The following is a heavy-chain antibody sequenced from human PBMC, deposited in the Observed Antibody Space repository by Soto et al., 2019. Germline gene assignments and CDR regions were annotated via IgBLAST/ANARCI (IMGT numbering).Heavy chain of an antibody. V-gene: IGHV4-39*01. D-gene: IGHD5-18*01. CDR1: GGSISTSDYY. CDR2: IYYSGSA. J-gene: IGHJ4*02. CDR3: ARQPGYGFFYFDY. Sequence: PSETLSLTCTVSGGSISTSDYYWGWIRQPPGKGLEWIGNIYYSGSASYNPSLKSRVAISIDTSKNQFSLKLSFVTAADTAVYYWARQPGYGFFYFDYWGQGTLVTVSS.